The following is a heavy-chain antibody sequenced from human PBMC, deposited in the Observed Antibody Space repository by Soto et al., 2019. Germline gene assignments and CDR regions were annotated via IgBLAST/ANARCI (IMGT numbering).Heavy chain of an antibody. D-gene: IGHD2-15*01. V-gene: IGHV4-39*01. CDR2: IYYSGST. J-gene: IGHJ2*01. CDR3: ARRGIYCSGGSCFWYFDL. Sequence: SETLSLTCTVSGGSISSSSYYWGWIRQPPGKGLEWIGSIYYSGSTYYNPSLKSRVTISVDTSKNQFSLKLSPVTAADTAVYYCARRGIYCSGGSCFWYFDLWGRGTLVTVSS. CDR1: GGSISSSSYY.